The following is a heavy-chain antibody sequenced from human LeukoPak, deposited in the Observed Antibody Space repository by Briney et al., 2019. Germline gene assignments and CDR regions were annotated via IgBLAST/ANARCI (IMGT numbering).Heavy chain of an antibody. D-gene: IGHD4-17*01. CDR2: IILLFGTA. Sequence: ASVKVSCKTSGGTFTNSAISWVRQAPGQGLEWLGGIILLFGTAGYAQKFLGRVTITKDESTRTVYLELTSLTSTDTAVYYWARDVHGDYGSGWFDPWGQGTLVSVSS. CDR1: GGTFTNSA. J-gene: IGHJ5*02. CDR3: ARDVHGDYGSGWFDP. V-gene: IGHV1-69*05.